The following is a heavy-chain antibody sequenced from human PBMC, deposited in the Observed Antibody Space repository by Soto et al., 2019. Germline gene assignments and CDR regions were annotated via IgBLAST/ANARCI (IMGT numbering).Heavy chain of an antibody. CDR2: INPNSGGT. V-gene: IGHV1-2*02. CDR1: GYAFTDYY. J-gene: IGHJ4*02. D-gene: IGHD6-6*01. CDR3: ARSSSSYSSSYPVDY. Sequence: ASVKVSCKASGYAFTDYYIHWVRQAPGQGLEWMGWINPNSGGTNYAQEFQGRVTMTRDRSISTAYMELSRLRSDDTAVYYCARSSSSYSSSYPVDYWGQGTLVTVSS.